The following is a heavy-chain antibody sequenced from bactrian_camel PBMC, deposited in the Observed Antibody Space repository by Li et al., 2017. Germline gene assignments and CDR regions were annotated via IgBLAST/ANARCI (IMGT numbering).Heavy chain of an antibody. J-gene: IGHJ4*01. CDR1: RLTYRRQR. CDR2: IYSGDHST. V-gene: IGHV3S31*01. D-gene: IGHD5*01. Sequence: VQLVESGGDSVQAGGSLTLSCIASRLTYRRQRMGWIRQVPGKEREGVALIYSGDHSTYYLDSVKGRFTISLDAAANTLYLQMDSLRPEDTAMYYCAASLGRTYCHAAFFLTRARPNFDYMGQGTQVTVS.